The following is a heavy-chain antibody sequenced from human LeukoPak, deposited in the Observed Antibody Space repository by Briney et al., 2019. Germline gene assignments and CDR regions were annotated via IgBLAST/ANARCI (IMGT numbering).Heavy chain of an antibody. CDR1: GFTVSSNY. CDR3: ATVGRCSSTSCSDY. J-gene: IGHJ4*02. Sequence: GSLRLSCAASGFTVSSNYMSWVRRAPGKGLEWVSVIYSGGSTYYADSVKGRFTISRDNSKNTLYLQMNSLRAEDTAVYYCATVGRCSSTSCSDYWGQGTLVTVSS. CDR2: IYSGGST. V-gene: IGHV3-53*01. D-gene: IGHD2-2*01.